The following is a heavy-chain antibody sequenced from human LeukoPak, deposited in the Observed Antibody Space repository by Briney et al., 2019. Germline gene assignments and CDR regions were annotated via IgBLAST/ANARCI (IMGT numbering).Heavy chain of an antibody. CDR1: GFTFSNYW. CDR3: ARDYGRSRDYGMDV. J-gene: IGHJ6*02. D-gene: IGHD3-10*01. Sequence: GGSLGLSCAASGFTFSNYWMHWVRQAPGKGLVWVSRINSDGSSTSYADSVKGRFTISRDNAKNTLYLQMNSLRVEDTAVYYCARDYGRSRDYGMDVWGPGTTVTVSS. V-gene: IGHV3-74*01. CDR2: INSDGSST.